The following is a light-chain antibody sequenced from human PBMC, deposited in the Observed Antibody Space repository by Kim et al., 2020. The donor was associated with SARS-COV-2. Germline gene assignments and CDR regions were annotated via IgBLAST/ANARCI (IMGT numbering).Light chain of an antibody. CDR2: GNS. Sequence: RFTLSCTGSSSNIGAGYDVHWYQQLPGTAPKLLIYGNSNRPSGVPDRFSGSKSGTSASLAITGLQAEDEADYYCQSYDSSLSGWVFGGGTQLTVL. CDR3: QSYDSSLSGWV. J-gene: IGLJ3*02. V-gene: IGLV1-40*01. CDR1: SSNIGAGYD.